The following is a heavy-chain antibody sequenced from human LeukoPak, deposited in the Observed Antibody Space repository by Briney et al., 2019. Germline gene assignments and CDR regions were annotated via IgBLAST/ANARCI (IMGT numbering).Heavy chain of an antibody. CDR3: ARGVLRFLEWLSAYAFDI. Sequence: GGSLRLSCAACGFTFSSYDMHWVRQATGKGLEWVSAIGTAGDTYYPGSVKGQFTISGENAKNSLYLQMNSLRAGDTAVYYCARGVLRFLEWLSAYAFDIWGQGTMVTVSS. CDR2: IGTAGDT. D-gene: IGHD3-3*01. CDR1: GFTFSSYD. V-gene: IGHV3-13*03. J-gene: IGHJ3*02.